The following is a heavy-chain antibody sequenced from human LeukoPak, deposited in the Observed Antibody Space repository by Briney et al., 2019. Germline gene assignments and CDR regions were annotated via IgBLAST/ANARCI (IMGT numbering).Heavy chain of an antibody. D-gene: IGHD3-16*01. Sequence: GGSLRLSCAASGFTFSTYWMSWVRQAPGKGLEWVANIKQDGSEKYCVDSVKGRFTISRDNAKNSLYLQMNSLRAEDTAVYYCAWDTFGGVPYYWFDPWGQGTLVTVSS. J-gene: IGHJ5*02. CDR2: IKQDGSEK. CDR3: AWDTFGGVPYYWFDP. CDR1: GFTFSTYW. V-gene: IGHV3-7*01.